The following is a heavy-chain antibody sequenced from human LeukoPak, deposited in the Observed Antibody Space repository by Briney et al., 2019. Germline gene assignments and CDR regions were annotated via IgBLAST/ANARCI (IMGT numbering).Heavy chain of an antibody. CDR3: ATVPRTTGTWRFDGWFDP. CDR2: FDPEDGET. Sequence: ASVKVSCKVSGYTLTDLSMHWVRQAPGKGLEWMGGFDPEDGETIYAQKFQGRVTMTEDTSTDTAYMELSSLRSEDTAVYYCATVPRTTGTWRFDGWFDPWGQGTLVTVSS. V-gene: IGHV1-24*01. J-gene: IGHJ5*02. CDR1: GYTLTDLS. D-gene: IGHD1-1*01.